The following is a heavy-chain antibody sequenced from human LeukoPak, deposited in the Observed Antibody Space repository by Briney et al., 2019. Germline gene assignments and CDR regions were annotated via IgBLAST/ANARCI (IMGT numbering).Heavy chain of an antibody. Sequence: GGSLRLSCAASGFTFSSYSMIWVRQAPGKGLEWVSSISSSSSYIYYADSVKGRFTISRDNAKNSLYLQMNSLRAEDTAVYYCARGPGYCSSTSCSNNWFDPWGQGTLVTVSS. CDR3: ARGPGYCSSTSCSNNWFDP. D-gene: IGHD2-2*01. CDR1: GFTFSSYS. J-gene: IGHJ5*02. V-gene: IGHV3-21*01. CDR2: ISSSSSYI.